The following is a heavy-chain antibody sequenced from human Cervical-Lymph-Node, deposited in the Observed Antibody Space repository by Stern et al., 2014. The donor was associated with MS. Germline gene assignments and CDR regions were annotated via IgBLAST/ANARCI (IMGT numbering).Heavy chain of an antibody. CDR2: IYPGDSET. D-gene: IGHD1-14*01. Sequence: VQLVPSGAELIRPGDSLKISCKGAGYKFSLYWIAWVRPMPGKGLEWMGIIYPGDSETRSSPSFQGEFTMSADKSTSTAYLQWSSLNASDTAMYFCARQTTAWASDVWGQGTLGTVSS. J-gene: IGHJ4*02. CDR1: GYKFSLYW. CDR3: ARQTTAWASDV. V-gene: IGHV5-51*01.